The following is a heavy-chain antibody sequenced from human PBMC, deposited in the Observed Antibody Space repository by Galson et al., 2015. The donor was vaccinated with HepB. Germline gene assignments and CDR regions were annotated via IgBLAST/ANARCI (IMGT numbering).Heavy chain of an antibody. J-gene: IGHJ4*02. V-gene: IGHV1-2*02. D-gene: IGHD2-2*01. Sequence: SVKVSCKASGYTFTAYSMHWVRQAPGQGLEWMGWIDPNNDNTGYAQYFQGRVTMTKDTSISTAYMELNNLRSDDTAVYYCATKSKGPSHPMPYWGQGTLVTVSS. CDR1: GYTFTAYS. CDR3: ATKSKGPSHPMPY. CDR2: IDPNNDNT.